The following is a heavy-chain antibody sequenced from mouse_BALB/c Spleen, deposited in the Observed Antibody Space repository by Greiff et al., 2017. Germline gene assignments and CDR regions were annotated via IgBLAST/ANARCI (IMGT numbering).Heavy chain of an antibody. CDR1: GFTFSSYA. V-gene: IGHV5-9-3*01. CDR2: ISSGGSYT. J-gene: IGHJ2*01. CDR3: ARQGVRYYFDY. Sequence: EVKLMESGGGLVKPGGSLKLSCAASGFTFSSYAMSWVRQTPEKRLEWVATISSGGSYTYYPDSVKGRFTISRDNAKNTLYLQMSSLRSEDTAMYYCARQGVRYYFDYWGQGTTLTVSS.